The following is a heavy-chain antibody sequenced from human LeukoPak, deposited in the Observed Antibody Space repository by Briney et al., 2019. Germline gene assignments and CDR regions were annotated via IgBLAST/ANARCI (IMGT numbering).Heavy chain of an antibody. Sequence: SETLSLTCTVSGGSISSYYWSWIRQPPGKGLEWIGYIYYSGSTNYNPSLKSRVTISADTSKNQFSLKLSSVTAADTAVYYCARYTVEATRVPDAFGIWGQGTMVTVSS. D-gene: IGHD2-2*02. CDR2: IYYSGST. V-gene: IGHV4-59*08. CDR3: ARYTVEATRVPDAFGI. CDR1: GGSISSYY. J-gene: IGHJ3*02.